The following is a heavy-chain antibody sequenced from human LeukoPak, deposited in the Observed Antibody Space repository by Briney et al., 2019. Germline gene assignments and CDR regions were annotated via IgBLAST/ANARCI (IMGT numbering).Heavy chain of an antibody. Sequence: PGGSLRLSWEASGXTFSNYGMHWVRQAPGKGLEWVAVIWYDGSNKYYADSVKGRFTISRDNSKNTLYLQMNSLRAEDTAVYYCAVMGGEHLVLDYWGQGTLVTVSS. CDR3: AVMGGEHLVLDY. CDR1: GXTFSNYG. J-gene: IGHJ4*02. D-gene: IGHD6-6*01. V-gene: IGHV3-33*01. CDR2: IWYDGSNK.